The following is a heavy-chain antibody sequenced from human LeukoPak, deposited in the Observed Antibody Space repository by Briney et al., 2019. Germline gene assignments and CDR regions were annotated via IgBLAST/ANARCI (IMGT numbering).Heavy chain of an antibody. Sequence: RAGGSLRLSCAASGFTFSNAWMSWVRQAPGKGLEWVGRIKSKTDGGTTDYAAPVKGRFTISRDDSKNTLYLQMNSLKTEDTALYYCAKDSSGYYWDYWGQGTLVTVSS. CDR1: GFTFSNAW. CDR3: AKDSSGYYWDY. CDR2: IKSKTDGGTT. D-gene: IGHD3-22*01. V-gene: IGHV3-15*01. J-gene: IGHJ4*02.